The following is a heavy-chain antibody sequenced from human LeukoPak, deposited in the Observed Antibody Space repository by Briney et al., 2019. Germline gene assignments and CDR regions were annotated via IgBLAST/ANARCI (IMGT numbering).Heavy chain of an antibody. CDR3: ARDSILTGPGTYGMDV. J-gene: IGHJ6*02. CDR2: IYSGGST. V-gene: IGHV3-53*01. Sequence: GSLRLSCAASGFTVSSNYMSWVRQAPGKGLEWVSVIYSGGSTYYADSVKGRFTISRDNSKNTLYLRMNSLRAEDTALYYCARDSILTGPGTYGMDVWGQGTTVTVSS. D-gene: IGHD3-9*01. CDR1: GFTVSSNY.